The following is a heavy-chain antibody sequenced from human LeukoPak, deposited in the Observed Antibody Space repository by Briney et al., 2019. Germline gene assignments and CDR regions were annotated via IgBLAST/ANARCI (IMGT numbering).Heavy chain of an antibody. Sequence: PSETLSLTCSVSGVSITSYYWNWIRQPAGKGLEWVGRIYTSESTNYNPSLQSRVTMSVDTSKNQFSLRLNSVPAADTAMYYCARASSGYDPFDYWGEGTLVTVSS. J-gene: IGHJ4*02. V-gene: IGHV4-4*07. CDR1: GVSITSYY. D-gene: IGHD5-12*01. CDR2: IYTSEST. CDR3: ARASSGYDPFDY.